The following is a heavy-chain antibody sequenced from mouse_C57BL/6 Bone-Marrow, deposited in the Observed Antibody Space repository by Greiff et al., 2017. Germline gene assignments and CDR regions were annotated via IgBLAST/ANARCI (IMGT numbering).Heavy chain of an antibody. D-gene: IGHD3-2*02. V-gene: IGHV1-81*01. CDR1: GYTFTSYG. CDR2: IYPRSGNT. CDR3: ARDRLPDYYAMDY. J-gene: IGHJ4*01. Sequence: VQLQQSGAELARPGASVKLSCKASGYTFTSYGISWVKQRTGQGLEWIGEIYPRSGNTYYNEKFKGKDTLTADKSSSPAYMELRSLTSEDSAVXFCARDRLPDYYAMDYWGQGTSVTVSS.